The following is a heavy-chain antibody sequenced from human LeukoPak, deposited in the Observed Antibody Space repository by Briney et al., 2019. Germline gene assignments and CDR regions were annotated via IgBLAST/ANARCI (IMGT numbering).Heavy chain of an antibody. Sequence: SVKVSCKASGGTFSSYAISWVRQAPGQGLEWMGGIIPIFGTANYAQKFQGRVTITADKSTSTAYMELSSLRSEDTAVYYCAREGWFGELFPPNLDYWGQGTLVTVSS. CDR3: AREGWFGELFPPNLDY. V-gene: IGHV1-69*06. D-gene: IGHD3-10*01. CDR1: GGTFSSYA. CDR2: IIPIFGTA. J-gene: IGHJ4*02.